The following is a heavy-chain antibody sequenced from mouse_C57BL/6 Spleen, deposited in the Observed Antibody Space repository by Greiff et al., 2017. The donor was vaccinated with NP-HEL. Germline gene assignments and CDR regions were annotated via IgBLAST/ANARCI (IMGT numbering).Heavy chain of an antibody. CDR1: GFNIKDYY. CDR3: TTGSSGRYYAMDY. D-gene: IGHD3-2*02. Sequence: EVKLVESGAELVRPGASVKLSCTASGFNIKDYYMHWVKQRPEEGLEWIGRIDPEDGDTEYAPKFQGKATMTADTSSNTAYLQRSSLTSEDTAVDYWTTGSSGRYYAMDYWGQGTSVTVSS. J-gene: IGHJ4*01. CDR2: IDPEDGDT. V-gene: IGHV14-1*01.